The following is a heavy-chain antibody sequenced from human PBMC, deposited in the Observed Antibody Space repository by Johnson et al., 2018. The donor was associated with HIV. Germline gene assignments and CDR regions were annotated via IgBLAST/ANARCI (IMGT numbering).Heavy chain of an antibody. CDR3: ARQTLRAFDI. Sequence: QVQLVESGGGVVQPGKSLRLSCAASGFTFSSYAMHWVRQAPGKGLEWVALISYDGPNKYYADSVKGRFTISRDNSKNTLYLQMNSLRAEDTALDYCARQTLRAFDIWGQGTMVTVSS. CDR2: ISYDGPNK. V-gene: IGHV3-30-3*01. CDR1: GFTFSSYA. J-gene: IGHJ3*02.